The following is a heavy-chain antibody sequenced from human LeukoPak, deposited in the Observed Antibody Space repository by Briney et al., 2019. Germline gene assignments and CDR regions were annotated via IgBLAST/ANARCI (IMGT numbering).Heavy chain of an antibody. Sequence: SETLSLTCTVSGGSISSSSYYWGWIRQPPGKGLEWIGSIYYSGSTYYTPSLKSRVTISVDTSKNQFSLKLSSVTAADTAVYYCARGTGYDYWGQGTLVTVSS. J-gene: IGHJ4*02. CDR1: GGSISSSSYY. V-gene: IGHV4-39*01. CDR2: IYYSGST. D-gene: IGHD3/OR15-3a*01. CDR3: ARGTGYDY.